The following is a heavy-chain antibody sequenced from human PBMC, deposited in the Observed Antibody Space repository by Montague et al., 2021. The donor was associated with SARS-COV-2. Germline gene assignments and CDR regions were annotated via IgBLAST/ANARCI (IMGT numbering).Heavy chain of an antibody. CDR1: GDSVSGSY. CDR3: ARQITMVREPFDS. V-gene: IGHV4-59*08. Sequence: SETLSLTCTVAGDSVSGSYWNWIRQSPGKGLEWIGNIYYYGSVNYNPSLKSLLSISLDTSKNQLSLTLTSVTAADTATYYCARQITMVREPFDSWGQGTLVLVSS. D-gene: IGHD3-10*01. J-gene: IGHJ4*02. CDR2: IYYYGSV.